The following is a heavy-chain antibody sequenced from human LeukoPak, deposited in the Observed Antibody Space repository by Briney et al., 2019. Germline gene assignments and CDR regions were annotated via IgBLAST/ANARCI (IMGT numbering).Heavy chain of an antibody. D-gene: IGHD6-13*01. CDR1: GFTFDDYA. J-gene: IGHJ4*02. Sequence: GRSLRLSCAASGFTFDDYAMHWVRQAPGKGLEWVSGISWNSGSIGYADSVKGRFTISRDNSKNTMYLQMISLRGEDTAVYYCAKGGGIWSRFPGYFDYWGQGTLVTVSS. CDR3: AKGGGIWSRFPGYFDY. CDR2: ISWNSGSI. V-gene: IGHV3-9*01.